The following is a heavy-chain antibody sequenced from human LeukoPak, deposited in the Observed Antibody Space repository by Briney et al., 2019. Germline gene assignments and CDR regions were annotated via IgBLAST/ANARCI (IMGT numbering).Heavy chain of an antibody. Sequence: SETLSLTCAVYGVSFSGYYWSWIRQPPGKGLEWIGEINHSGSTNYNPSLKSRVTISVDTSKNQFSLKLSSVTAADTAVYYCARRYGSGSFNWFDPWGQGTLVTVSS. J-gene: IGHJ5*02. CDR3: ARRYGSGSFNWFDP. V-gene: IGHV4-34*01. D-gene: IGHD3-10*01. CDR1: GVSFSGYY. CDR2: INHSGST.